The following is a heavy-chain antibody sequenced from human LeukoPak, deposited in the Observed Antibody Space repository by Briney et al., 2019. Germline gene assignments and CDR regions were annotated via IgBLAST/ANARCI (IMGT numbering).Heavy chain of an antibody. V-gene: IGHV4-4*07. Sequence: SETLSLTCTVSGGPISSYYWSWIRQPAGKGLEWIGRIYTSGSTNYNPSLKSRVTISVDTSKNQFSLKLSSVTAADTAVYYCASGILMGATYQNWFDPWGQGTLVTVSS. CDR2: IYTSGST. J-gene: IGHJ5*02. D-gene: IGHD1-26*01. CDR1: GGPISSYY. CDR3: ASGILMGATYQNWFDP.